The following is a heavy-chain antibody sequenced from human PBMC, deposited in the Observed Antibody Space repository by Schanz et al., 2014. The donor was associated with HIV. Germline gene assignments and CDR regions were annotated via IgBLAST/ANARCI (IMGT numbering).Heavy chain of an antibody. Sequence: EVQLVESGGDLVQSGGSLRLSCVASGFTFNNYAMTWVRQAPGKGLEWVANIKEDGIEKYYVDSVKGRFTISRDNAKNSLYLNMYSLRADDTAVYFCAKSNGGDTAVVQYYFDYWGQGTLVSVSS. J-gene: IGHJ4*02. V-gene: IGHV3-7*01. CDR3: AKSNGGDTAVVQYYFDY. CDR2: IKEDGIEK. CDR1: GFTFNNYA. D-gene: IGHD5-18*01.